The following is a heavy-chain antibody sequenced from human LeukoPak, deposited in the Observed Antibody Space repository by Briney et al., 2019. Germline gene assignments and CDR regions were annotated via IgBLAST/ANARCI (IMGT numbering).Heavy chain of an antibody. CDR3: ARMISSSGYFSASSYSESKPRRPLHAFDI. CDR2: IIPIFGTA. Sequence: SVKVSCKASGGTFSSYAISWVRQAPGQGLEWMGGIIPIFGTANYAQKFQGRVTITTDESTSTAYMELSSLRSEDTAVYYCARMISSSGYFSASSYSESKPRRPLHAFDIWGQGTMVTVSS. J-gene: IGHJ3*02. CDR1: GGTFSSYA. D-gene: IGHD3-22*01. V-gene: IGHV1-69*05.